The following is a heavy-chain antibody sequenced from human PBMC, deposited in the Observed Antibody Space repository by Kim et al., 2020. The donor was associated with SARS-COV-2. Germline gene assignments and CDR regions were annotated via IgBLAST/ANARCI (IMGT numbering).Heavy chain of an antibody. CDR3: ARDVYDSSGYYYVGFDY. Sequence: GGSLRLCCAASGFTFSSYSMNWVRQAPGKGLEWVSSISSSSSYIYYADSVKGRFTISRDNAKNSLYLQMNSLRAEDTAVYYCARDVYDSSGYYYVGFDYWGQGTLVTVSS. D-gene: IGHD3-22*01. CDR2: ISSSSSYI. V-gene: IGHV3-21*01. CDR1: GFTFSSYS. J-gene: IGHJ4*02.